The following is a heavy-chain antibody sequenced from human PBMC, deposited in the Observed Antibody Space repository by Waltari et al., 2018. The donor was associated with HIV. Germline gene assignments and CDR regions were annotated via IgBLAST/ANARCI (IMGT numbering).Heavy chain of an antibody. CDR3: ARGPYGYCSSTSCYRGVDY. Sequence: QVPLQQWGAGLLTPSQTLSLTCAAYGGSFWASYWSWNPQPPGKGLEWIGEINHSGSTNYNPSLKSRVTISVDTSKNQFSLKLSSVTAADTAVYYCARGPYGYCSSTSCYRGVDYWGQGTLVTVSS. V-gene: IGHV4-34*01. D-gene: IGHD2-2*02. J-gene: IGHJ4*02. CDR1: GGSFWASY. CDR2: INHSGST.